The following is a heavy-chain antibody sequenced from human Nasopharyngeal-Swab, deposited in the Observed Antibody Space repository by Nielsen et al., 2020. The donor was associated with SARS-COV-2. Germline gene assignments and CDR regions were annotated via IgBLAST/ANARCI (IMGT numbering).Heavy chain of an antibody. CDR3: TTTQWLDRLFDY. J-gene: IGHJ4*02. CDR2: IKSKTDGGTT. Sequence: WIRQPPGKGLEWVGRIKSKTDGGTTDYAAPVKGRFTISRDDSKNTLYLQMSSLKTEDTAVYYCTTTQWLDRLFDYWGQGTLVTVSS. D-gene: IGHD6-19*01. V-gene: IGHV3-15*01.